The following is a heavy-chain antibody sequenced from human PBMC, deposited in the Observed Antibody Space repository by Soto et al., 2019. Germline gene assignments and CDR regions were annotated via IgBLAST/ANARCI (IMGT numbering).Heavy chain of an antibody. J-gene: IGHJ4*02. CDR2: ISWNSGSI. CDR3: AIGDWLGC. V-gene: IGHV3-9*01. D-gene: IGHD6-19*01. CDR1: GFTFDDYA. Sequence: GGSLRLSCAASGFTFDDYAMHWVRQSPGKGLEWVSGISWNSGSIGYADAVKGRFTISRDNAKNSLYLQMNALRAEDTAVYYCAIGDWLGCWGQRTLVTVSS.